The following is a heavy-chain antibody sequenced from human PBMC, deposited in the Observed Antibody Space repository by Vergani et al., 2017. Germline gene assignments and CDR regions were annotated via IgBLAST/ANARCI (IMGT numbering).Heavy chain of an antibody. V-gene: IGHV3-30*15. J-gene: IGHJ6*02. CDR1: GFTFRSYP. Sequence: VQLLESGGGVVQPGRSLRLSCAASGFTFRSYPMHWVRQAPGKGLEWVSLISYDGSDKYYADSVKGRFTISRDNSKNTLFLQMSSLRAEDTAVYYCARVDTTVARAYYFCAMDVWGQGTSVSVSS. D-gene: IGHD4-23*01. CDR2: ISYDGSDK. CDR3: ARVDTTVARAYYFCAMDV.